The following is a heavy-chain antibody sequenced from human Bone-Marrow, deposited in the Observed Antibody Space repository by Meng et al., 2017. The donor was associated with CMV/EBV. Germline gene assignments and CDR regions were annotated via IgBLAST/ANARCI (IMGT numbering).Heavy chain of an antibody. D-gene: IGHD3-3*01. V-gene: IGHV3-19*01. CDR3: AKAVHRLRFTDAFDI. Sequence: GESLKISCAASGVTFSNSDMNWVRQAPGKGLEWVSGVSWNGSRTHYEDSVKGRFTISRDNAKNSLYLQMNSLRAEDTAVYYCAKAVHRLRFTDAFDICGQGTMVTVSS. J-gene: IGHJ3*02. CDR2: VSWNGSRT. CDR1: GVTFSNSD.